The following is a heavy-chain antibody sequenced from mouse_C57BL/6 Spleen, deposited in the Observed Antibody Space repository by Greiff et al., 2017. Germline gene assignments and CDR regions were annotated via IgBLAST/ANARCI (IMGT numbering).Heavy chain of an antibody. J-gene: IGHJ2*01. CDR1: GFSLTSYG. D-gene: IGHD2-4*01. CDR3: ARIDSNYFDY. Sequence: VQLQESGPGLVQPSQSLSITCTVSGFSLTSYGVHWVRQSPGKGLEWLGVIWSGGSTDYKAAFISRLSISKDNSKSQVFFKMNSLQADDTAIYYCARIDSNYFDYWGQGT. V-gene: IGHV2-2*01. CDR2: IWSGGST.